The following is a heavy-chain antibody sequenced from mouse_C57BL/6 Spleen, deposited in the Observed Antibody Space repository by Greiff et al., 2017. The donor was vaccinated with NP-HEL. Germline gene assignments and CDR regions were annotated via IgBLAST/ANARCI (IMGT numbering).Heavy chain of an antibody. CDR2: IYPGSGST. D-gene: IGHD2-5*01. J-gene: IGHJ1*03. V-gene: IGHV1-55*01. Sequence: QVQLQQPGAELVKPGASVKMSCKASGYTFTSYWITWVKQRPGQGLEWIGDIYPGSGSTNYNEKFKSKATLTVDTSSSTAYMQLSSLTSEDSAVYYCARYSYYSNYVGYFDVWGTGTTVTVSS. CDR1: GYTFTSYW. CDR3: ARYSYYSNYVGYFDV.